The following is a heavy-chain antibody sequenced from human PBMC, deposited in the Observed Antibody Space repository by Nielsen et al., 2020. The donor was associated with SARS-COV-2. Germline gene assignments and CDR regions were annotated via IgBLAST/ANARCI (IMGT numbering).Heavy chain of an antibody. CDR3: TRGFYSQSDC. D-gene: IGHD2-15*01. Sequence: GESLKISCTGSGFTFSDYSMNWVRQAPGKGLEWVASISGDSNYIFYSELVKGRFTMSRDNGGNSLYLQMNTLRSEDTALYYCTRGFYSQSDCWGQGTLVTVSS. V-gene: IGHV3-21*01. CDR2: ISGDSNYI. CDR1: GFTFSDYS. J-gene: IGHJ4*02.